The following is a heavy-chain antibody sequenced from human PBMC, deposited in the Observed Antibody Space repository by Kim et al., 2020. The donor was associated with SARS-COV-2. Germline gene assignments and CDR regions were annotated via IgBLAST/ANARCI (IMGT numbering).Heavy chain of an antibody. Sequence: SVKVSCKASGGTFSSYAISWVRQAPGQGLEWMGGIIPIFGTANYAQKFQGRVTITADESTSTAYMELSSLRSEDTAVYYCARTPTHDDYGDYFSTAIWGQGTMVTVSS. D-gene: IGHD4-17*01. CDR2: IIPIFGTA. CDR3: ARTPTHDDYGDYFSTAI. J-gene: IGHJ3*02. CDR1: GGTFSSYA. V-gene: IGHV1-69*13.